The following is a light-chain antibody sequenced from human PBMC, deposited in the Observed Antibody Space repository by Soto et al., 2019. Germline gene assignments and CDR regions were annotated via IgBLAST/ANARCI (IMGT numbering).Light chain of an antibody. Sequence: EIVLTQSPATLSLSPGERATLSCRASQSVGNYLVWYQLKPGQAPRLLIYDASNRATDIPARFSGSGSGTDFTLTISSLEPEDFAVYYCQQRSSWPLTFGGGTKVENK. V-gene: IGKV3-11*01. CDR1: QSVGNY. CDR3: QQRSSWPLT. CDR2: DAS. J-gene: IGKJ4*01.